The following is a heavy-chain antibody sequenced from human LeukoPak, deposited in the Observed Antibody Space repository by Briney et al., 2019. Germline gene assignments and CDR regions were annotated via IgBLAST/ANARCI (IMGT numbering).Heavy chain of an antibody. J-gene: IGHJ5*02. CDR2: FDPEDGET. V-gene: IGHV1-24*01. D-gene: IGHD2-2*02. Sequence: ASVKVSCKVSGYTLTELSMHWVRQAPGEGLEWMGGFDPEDGETIYAQKFQGRVTMTEDTSTDTAYMELSSLRSEDTAVYYCATFSRYCSSTSCYTRGWFDPWGQGTLVTVSS. CDR1: GYTLTELS. CDR3: ATFSRYCSSTSCYTRGWFDP.